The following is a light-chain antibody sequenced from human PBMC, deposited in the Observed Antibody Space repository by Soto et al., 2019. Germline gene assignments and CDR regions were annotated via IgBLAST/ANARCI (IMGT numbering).Light chain of an antibody. J-gene: IGLJ3*02. CDR1: SSNIGAGYD. V-gene: IGLV1-40*01. CDR3: QSYDSSLSAGV. CDR2: DNT. Sequence: QSVLTQPPSVSGAPGQRVTISCSGSSSNIGAGYDLHWYQQLPGTSPKLLIYDNTNRPSGVPDRISASKSGNSAALAITGLQAEDEADYYCQSYDSSLSAGVFGGGTKLTVL.